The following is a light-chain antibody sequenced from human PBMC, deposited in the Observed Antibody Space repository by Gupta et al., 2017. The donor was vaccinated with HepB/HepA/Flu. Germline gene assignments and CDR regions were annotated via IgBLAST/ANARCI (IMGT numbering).Light chain of an antibody. J-gene: IGKJ1*01. CDR1: QSVSNY. V-gene: IGKV3-11*01. Sequence: EIMLTQSPATLSLSPGERATLSCRASQSVSNYLAWYQQKPGQAPRLLIYAASTRATDIPARFSGSGSGXDFTLTXTRLEHEDFAVYYCQQRSNRRTFGXGTKVEIK. CDR3: QQRSNRRT. CDR2: AAS.